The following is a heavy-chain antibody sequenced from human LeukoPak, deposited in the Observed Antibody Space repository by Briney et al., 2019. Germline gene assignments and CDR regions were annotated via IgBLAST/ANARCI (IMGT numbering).Heavy chain of an antibody. Sequence: PGGSLRLSCAASGFTFSSYAMSWVRQAPGKGLEWVSAISASGGNTYYSDSVRGRFTISRDNSKNTLYLQMNSLRAEDTAVYYCAKGGGDYKSFDYWGQGTLVTVSS. V-gene: IGHV3-23*01. D-gene: IGHD4-17*01. J-gene: IGHJ4*02. CDR2: ISASGGNT. CDR1: GFTFSSYA. CDR3: AKGGGDYKSFDY.